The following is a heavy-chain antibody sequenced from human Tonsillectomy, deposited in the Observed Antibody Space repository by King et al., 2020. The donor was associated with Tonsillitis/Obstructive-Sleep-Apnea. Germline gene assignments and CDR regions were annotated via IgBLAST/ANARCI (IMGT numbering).Heavy chain of an antibody. CDR2: ISSSGSTI. J-gene: IGHJ5*02. CDR3: ASSRFGGWFDP. Sequence: VQLVESRGGLVQPGGSLRVSCAASGFTFSSYEMNWVRQAPGKGLEWVSYISSSGSTIYYADSVKGRFTISRDNAKNSLYLQMNSLRAEDTAVYHCASSRFGGWFDPWGQGTLVTVSS. CDR1: GFTFSSYE. D-gene: IGHD3-16*01. V-gene: IGHV3-48*03.